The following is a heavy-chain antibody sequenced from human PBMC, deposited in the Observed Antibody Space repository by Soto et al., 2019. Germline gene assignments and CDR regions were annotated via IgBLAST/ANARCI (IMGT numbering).Heavy chain of an antibody. J-gene: IGHJ5*02. CDR1: GGSISGHF. V-gene: IGHV4-59*08. CDR3: ARHQIQAPATLDLFDP. Sequence: SSETLSLTCTVSGGSISGHFWTWIRQPPGKGLEWIGYIYYSGSTNYNPSLKSRVTISVDTSKNQFSLKLNSVTAADTAVYFCARHQIQAPATLDLFDPWGQGTLVIVSS. CDR2: IYYSGST.